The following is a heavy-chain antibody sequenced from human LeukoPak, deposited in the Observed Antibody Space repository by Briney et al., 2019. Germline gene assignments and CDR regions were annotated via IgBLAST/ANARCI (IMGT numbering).Heavy chain of an antibody. V-gene: IGHV3-30*18. CDR2: ISYDGSNT. CDR1: GFTFSSYG. D-gene: IGHD3-10*01. Sequence: GRSLRLSCAASGFTFSSYGMHWVRQAPGKGLEWVAVISYDGSNTYYADSVKGRFTISRDNSKNMLYLQMNSLRAEDTAVYYCAKPYYYGSRSYMDYWGQGALVTVSS. J-gene: IGHJ4*02. CDR3: AKPYYYGSRSYMDY.